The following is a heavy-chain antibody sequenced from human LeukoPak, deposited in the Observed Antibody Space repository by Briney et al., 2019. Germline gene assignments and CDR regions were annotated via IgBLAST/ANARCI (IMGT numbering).Heavy chain of an antibody. CDR1: GYTFTGYY. D-gene: IGHD5-24*01. CDR3: ARYGFSAVWQGGWHAFDI. V-gene: IGHV1-46*01. J-gene: IGHJ3*02. Sequence: GASVKVSCKASGYTFTGYYVHWVRQAPGQGLQWMGITNPTTGDTIYAQKFQGRVTMTRDMSTDTVYMELSSLRSEDTAVYYCARYGFSAVWQGGWHAFDIWGHGTMVTVSS. CDR2: TNPTTGDT.